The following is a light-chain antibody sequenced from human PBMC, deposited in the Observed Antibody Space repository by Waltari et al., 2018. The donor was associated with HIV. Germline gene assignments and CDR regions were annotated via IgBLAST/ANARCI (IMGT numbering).Light chain of an antibody. CDR2: NVT. Sequence: QSALTQPASVSASPGQSITISCTGTDSDIGAYDLVSWYQQHPGHSPKLMIYNVTNRPSGVSNRFSGSKSGNSASLIISGLQAEDEAHYYCSSFATGTFTIFGGGTKLTVL. CDR1: DSDIGAYDL. CDR3: SSFATGTFTI. J-gene: IGLJ2*01. V-gene: IGLV2-14*03.